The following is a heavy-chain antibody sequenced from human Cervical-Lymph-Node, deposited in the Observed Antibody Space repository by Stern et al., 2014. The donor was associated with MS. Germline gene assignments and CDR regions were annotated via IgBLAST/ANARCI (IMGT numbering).Heavy chain of an antibody. CDR3: ARGSDGAAMPY. V-gene: IGHV7-4-1*02. CDR2: INTKTGNP. D-gene: IGHD3-16*01. J-gene: IGHJ4*02. CDR1: GYKFTAYA. Sequence: VQLGQAGSELKKPGASVNVSFTAAGYKFTAYAMNWVRQAPGQGLEWMGWINTKTGNPTYAQGFTGRFVFSLDTSVSKAFLQINSLKAEDTAVYYCARGSDGAAMPYWGQGSLVTVS.